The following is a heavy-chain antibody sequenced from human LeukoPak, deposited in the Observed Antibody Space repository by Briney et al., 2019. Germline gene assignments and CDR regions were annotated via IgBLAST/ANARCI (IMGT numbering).Heavy chain of an antibody. CDR2: ISWNSGCI. J-gene: IGHJ3*02. D-gene: IGHD5-18*01. V-gene: IGHV3-9*01. Sequence: PGGSLRLSCAASGFTFDDYAMHWVRQAPGKGLEWVSGISWNSGCIGYADSVKGRFTISRDNAKNSLYLQMNSLRAEDTALYYCAKDRGYSYGTDAFDIWGQGTMVTVSS. CDR3: AKDRGYSYGTDAFDI. CDR1: GFTFDDYA.